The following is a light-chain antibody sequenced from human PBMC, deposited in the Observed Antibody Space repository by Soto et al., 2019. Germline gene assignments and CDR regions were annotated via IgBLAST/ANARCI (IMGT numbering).Light chain of an antibody. CDR3: HQYGSSPPIT. CDR2: GAS. J-gene: IGKJ5*01. V-gene: IGKV3-20*01. Sequence: EIVLTQSPGTLSLSPGERATLSCRASQSFSSSYLAWYQQKPGQAPRLLIYGASSRATGIPDRFSGSGSGTDFTLTISRLEPEDFGVYYCHQYGSSPPITFGQGTRLEIK. CDR1: QSFSSSY.